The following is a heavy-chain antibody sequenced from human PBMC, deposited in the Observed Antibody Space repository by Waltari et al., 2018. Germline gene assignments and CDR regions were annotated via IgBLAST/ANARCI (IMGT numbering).Heavy chain of an antibody. CDR1: GFTVGSTS. D-gene: IGHD3-3*01. J-gene: IGHJ5*02. CDR2: IYSGGRT. Sequence: EVQLVESGGGLIQPGGSLRLSCAASGFTVGSTSMSWVSRAPGKGLDWVSVIYSGGRTYYADSVKGRFTISRDNSKNTLYLQMNSLRAEDTAVYYCARVRYAWNFDFWSGAYNWFDPWGQGTLVTVSS. CDR3: ARVRYAWNFDFWSGAYNWFDP. V-gene: IGHV3-53*01.